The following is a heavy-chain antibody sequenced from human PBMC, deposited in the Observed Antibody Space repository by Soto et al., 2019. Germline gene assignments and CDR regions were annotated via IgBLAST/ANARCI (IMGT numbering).Heavy chain of an antibody. Sequence: SSVKVSCKASGYTFSDYYIHWARQPRGQRVEWIGWIVVGSGNKNYAQKFQERVTITRDMSTSTAYMELSSLRSEDAAVCSCAAAYGYSSSYGTFDIWGQGTMVTVSS. CDR3: AAAYGYSSSYGTFDI. D-gene: IGHD6-6*01. CDR1: GYTFSDYY. J-gene: IGHJ3*02. V-gene: IGHV1-58*02. CDR2: IVVGSGNK.